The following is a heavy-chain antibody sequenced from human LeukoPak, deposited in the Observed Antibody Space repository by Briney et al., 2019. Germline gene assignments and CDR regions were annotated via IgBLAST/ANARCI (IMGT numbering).Heavy chain of an antibody. CDR2: ISGSGGST. D-gene: IGHD3/OR15-3a*01. J-gene: IGHJ4*02. Sequence: GGSLRLSCAASGFTFSSYAMSWVRQAPGKGLVWVSAISGSGGSTYYADSVKGRFTISRDNSKNTLYLQMNSLRAEDTAVYYCARVGTGYPIDYWGQGTLVTVSS. CDR1: GFTFSSYA. CDR3: ARVGTGYPIDY. V-gene: IGHV3-23*01.